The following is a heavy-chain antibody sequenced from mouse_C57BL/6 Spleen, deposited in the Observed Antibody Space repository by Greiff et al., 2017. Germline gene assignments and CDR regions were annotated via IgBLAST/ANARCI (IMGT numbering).Heavy chain of an antibody. CDR2: IDTANGNT. D-gene: IGHD1-1*01. CDR3: ARGTTVVSNYFDY. J-gene: IGHJ2*01. V-gene: IGHV14-3*01. Sequence: EVQLQQSVAELVRPGASVKLSCTASGFNIKNTYMHWVKQRPEQGLEWIGRIDTANGNTKYAPKFQGKATITAETSSNTAYLQLSSLTSEDTAIYYCARGTTVVSNYFDYWGQGTTLTVSS. CDR1: GFNIKNTY.